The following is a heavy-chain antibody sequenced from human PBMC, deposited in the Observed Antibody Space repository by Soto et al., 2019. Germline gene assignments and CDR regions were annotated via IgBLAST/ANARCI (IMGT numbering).Heavy chain of an antibody. CDR3: AKVFYSFPNVMVYAINPYYYYYGMDV. Sequence: GGSLRLSCAASGFTFSSYAMHWVRQAPGKGLEWVAAISGSGGSTYYADSVKGRFTISRDNSKNTLYLQMNSLRAEDTAVYYCAKVFYSFPNVMVYAINPYYYYYGMDVWGQGTTVTVSS. D-gene: IGHD2-8*01. V-gene: IGHV3-23*01. CDR2: ISGSGGST. J-gene: IGHJ6*02. CDR1: GFTFSSYA.